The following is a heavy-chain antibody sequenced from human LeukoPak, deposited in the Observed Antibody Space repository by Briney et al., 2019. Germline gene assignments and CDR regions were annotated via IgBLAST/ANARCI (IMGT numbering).Heavy chain of an antibody. D-gene: IGHD3-22*01. Sequence: GGSLRLSCAASGFTFSSYAMSWVRQAPGKGLEWVSAISGSGGSTYYADSVKGQFTISRDNSKNTLYLQMNSLRAEDTAVYYCAKAYYYDSSGPDAFDIWGQGTMVTVSS. J-gene: IGHJ3*02. CDR1: GFTFSSYA. V-gene: IGHV3-23*01. CDR3: AKAYYYDSSGPDAFDI. CDR2: ISGSGGST.